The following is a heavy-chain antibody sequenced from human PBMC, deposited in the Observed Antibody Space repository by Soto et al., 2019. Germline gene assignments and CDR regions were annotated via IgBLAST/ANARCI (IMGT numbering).Heavy chain of an antibody. J-gene: IGHJ6*02. CDR1: GNTFSKYA. Sequence: QVQLVQSGAEVKKPGSSVKVSCKASGNTFSKYAISWVRQAPGQGLEWMGGLIPILGTTRYAQKFQGRVTITAEESTRTAYMELSSVRLEDTAVYYCARDSHDYIWGSYRNGMDVCGQGTTVSVSS. V-gene: IGHV1-69*01. D-gene: IGHD3-16*02. CDR2: LIPILGTT. CDR3: ARDSHDYIWGSYRNGMDV.